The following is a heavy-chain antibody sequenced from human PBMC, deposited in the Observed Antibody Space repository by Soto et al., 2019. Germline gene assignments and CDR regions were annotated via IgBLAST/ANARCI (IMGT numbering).Heavy chain of an antibody. Sequence: QVQLQQWGAGLLKHSETLSLTCAVYGGFVSSGSYYWSWIRQPPGKGMEWIGEMSHSGGTHFNPSLKSRVTISVDTSKNQFSLKMSSVTAADTALYYCARVERGTATTVVDAFDIWGPGTVVTVSS. CDR3: ARVERGTATTVVDAFDI. D-gene: IGHD1-1*01. CDR2: MSHSGGT. V-gene: IGHV4-34*01. J-gene: IGHJ3*02. CDR1: GGFVSSGSYY.